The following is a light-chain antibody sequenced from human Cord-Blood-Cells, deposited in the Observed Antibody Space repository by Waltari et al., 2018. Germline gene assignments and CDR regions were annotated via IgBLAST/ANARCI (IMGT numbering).Light chain of an antibody. J-gene: IGLJ2*01. Sequence: SSELTQDPAVSVALGQTGRIPCQGDSLRSYYASWYQQKPGQAPVLVIYGKNNRPSGIPDRFSGSSSGNTASLTITGAQAEDEADYYCNSRDSSGNHVVFGGGTKLTVL. CDR1: SLRSYY. CDR2: GKN. CDR3: NSRDSSGNHVV. V-gene: IGLV3-19*01.